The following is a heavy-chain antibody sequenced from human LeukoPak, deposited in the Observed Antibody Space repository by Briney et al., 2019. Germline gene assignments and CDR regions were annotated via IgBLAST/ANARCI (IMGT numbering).Heavy chain of an antibody. V-gene: IGHV3-72*01. D-gene: IGHD3-22*01. J-gene: IGHJ3*01. CDR3: ARDGAEGDDSAFDV. Sequence: GGSLRLSCVGSGFTLRDHHMDWVRQAPGMGLEWVGRTRSKVRKYATEYAASVKGRFTISRDESENSVFLHLSSLTVEDTALYYCARDGAEGDDSAFDVWGQGTMVTVSS. CDR2: TRSKVRKYAT. CDR1: GFTLRDHH.